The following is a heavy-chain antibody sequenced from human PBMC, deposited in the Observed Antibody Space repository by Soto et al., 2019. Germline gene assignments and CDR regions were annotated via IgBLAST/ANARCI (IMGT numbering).Heavy chain of an antibody. CDR1: GFTFSSYE. CDR3: ARDKVGIHYYYYYGMDV. Sequence: EVQLVESGGRLVHPGGSLRLSCAASGFTFSSYEMNWVRQAPGKGLEWVSYISSSGSTIYYADSVKGRFTISRDNAKNSLYLQMNSLRAEDTAVYYCARDKVGIHYYYYYGMDVWGQGTTVTVSS. V-gene: IGHV3-48*03. D-gene: IGHD2-21*01. CDR2: ISSSGSTI. J-gene: IGHJ6*02.